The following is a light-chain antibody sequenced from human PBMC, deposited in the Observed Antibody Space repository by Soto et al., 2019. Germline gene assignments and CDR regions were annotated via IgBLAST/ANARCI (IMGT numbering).Light chain of an antibody. CDR1: QSISGT. J-gene: IGKJ5*01. CDR3: QQYGSSPIT. Sequence: EIVMTQSPATLSVSPGERPTLSCRASQSISGTLAWYQQKPGQAPRLLIYGASSRATGIPDRFSGSGSGTDFTLTISRLEPEDFAVYYCQQYGSSPITFGQGTRLEIK. CDR2: GAS. V-gene: IGKV3-20*01.